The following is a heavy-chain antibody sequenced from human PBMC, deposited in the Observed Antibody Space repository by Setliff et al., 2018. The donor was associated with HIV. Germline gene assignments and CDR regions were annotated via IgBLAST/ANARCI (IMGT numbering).Heavy chain of an antibody. V-gene: IGHV4-61*10. J-gene: IGHJ4*02. CDR1: GGSISSGTYY. CDR3: AREGDYADFEY. Sequence: NPSETLSLTCTVSGGSISSGTYYWSWVRQPAGKGLEWIGYIHYSGSSNYNPSLKSRVSISLDTSKKQVSLKVRFVTATDTAVYYCAREGDYADFEYWGQGTLVTVSS. D-gene: IGHD4-17*01. CDR2: IHYSGSS.